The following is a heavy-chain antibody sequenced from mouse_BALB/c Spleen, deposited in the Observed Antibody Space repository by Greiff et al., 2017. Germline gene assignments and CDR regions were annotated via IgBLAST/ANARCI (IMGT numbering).Heavy chain of an antibody. V-gene: IGHV5-12-1*01. CDR2: ISSGGGST. CDR1: GFAFSSYD. J-gene: IGHJ3*01. Sequence: EVKLVESGGGLVKPGGSLKLSCAASGFAFSSYDMSWVRQTPEKRLEWVAYISSGGGSTYYPDTVKGRFTISRDNAKNTLYLQMSSLKSEDTAMYYCARHMGNFAWFAYWGQGTLVTVSA. CDR3: ARHMGNFAWFAY. D-gene: IGHD2-1*01.